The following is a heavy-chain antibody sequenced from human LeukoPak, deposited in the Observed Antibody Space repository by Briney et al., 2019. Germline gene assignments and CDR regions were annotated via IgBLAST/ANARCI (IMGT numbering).Heavy chain of an antibody. CDR2: ISGSGGST. CDR1: GFTFSSYA. CDR3: VRDLPAPRSPGGY. Sequence: PGGSLRLSCAASGFTFSSYAMSWVSQAPGKGLGWVSAISGSGGSTYYADSVKGRFTISRDNSKNTLYLQMNSLRAEDTAVYYCVRDLPAPRSPGGYWGQGTLVTVSS. V-gene: IGHV3-23*01. J-gene: IGHJ4*02. D-gene: IGHD1-26*01.